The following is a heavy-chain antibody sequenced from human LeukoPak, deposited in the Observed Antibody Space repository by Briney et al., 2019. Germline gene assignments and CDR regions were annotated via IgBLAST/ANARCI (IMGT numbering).Heavy chain of an antibody. Sequence: GGSLRLSCVASGFTFSRYWMHWVRQAPGKGLVWVARINSDGSSTTYADSVKGRFTISRDNAKNMLYLQMSSLRAEDTAVYYCARDRIAVAGTHYYYYYMDVWGKGTTVTISS. J-gene: IGHJ6*03. V-gene: IGHV3-74*01. D-gene: IGHD6-19*01. CDR3: ARDRIAVAGTHYYYYYMDV. CDR1: GFTFSRYW. CDR2: INSDGSST.